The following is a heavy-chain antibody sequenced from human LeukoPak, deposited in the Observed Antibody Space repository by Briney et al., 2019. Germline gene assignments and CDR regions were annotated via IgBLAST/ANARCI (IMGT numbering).Heavy chain of an antibody. V-gene: IGHV4-39*07. J-gene: IGHJ4*02. D-gene: IGHD6-13*01. CDR2: IYYSGST. CDR3: AKGSPVDY. CDR1: GGSVSSSNYY. Sequence: SETLSLTCAVSGGSVSSSNYYWGWIRQPPGKGLEWIGSIYYSGSTYYNPSLKSRATMSVDTSKNQFSLSPSSVTAADTAVYYCAKGSPVDYWGQGTLVTVSS.